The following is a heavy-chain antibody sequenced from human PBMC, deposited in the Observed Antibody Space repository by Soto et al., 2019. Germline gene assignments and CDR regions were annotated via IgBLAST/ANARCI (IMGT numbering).Heavy chain of an antibody. CDR3: AKDTLRYFDWPHHNWFDP. CDR2: ISYDGSNK. Sequence: PGGSLRLSCAASGFTFSSYGMHWVRQAPGKGLEWVAVISYDGSNKYYADSVKGRFTISRDNSKNTLYLQMNSLRAEDTAVYYCAKDTLRYFDWPHHNWFDPWGQGTLVTVSS. V-gene: IGHV3-30*18. D-gene: IGHD3-9*01. CDR1: GFTFSSYG. J-gene: IGHJ5*02.